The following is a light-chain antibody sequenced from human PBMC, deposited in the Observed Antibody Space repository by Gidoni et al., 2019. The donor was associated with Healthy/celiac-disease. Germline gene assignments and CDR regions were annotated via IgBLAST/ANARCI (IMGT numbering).Light chain of an antibody. Sequence: DIQMTPSPPSLSASVGDRVTITCRASQSISSYLNWYQQKPGKAPKLLIYAASSLQSGVPSRFSGSGSGTDFTLTISSLQPEDFATYYCQQSYSTPPITFGQGTRLEIK. CDR2: AAS. J-gene: IGKJ5*01. CDR1: QSISSY. CDR3: QQSYSTPPIT. V-gene: IGKV1-39*01.